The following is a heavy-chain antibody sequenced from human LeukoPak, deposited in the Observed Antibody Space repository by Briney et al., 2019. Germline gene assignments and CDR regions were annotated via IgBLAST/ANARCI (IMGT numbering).Heavy chain of an antibody. CDR2: INHSGRT. CDR1: GGSFSDYF. D-gene: IGHD2-2*01. CDR3: ARDVVVVPAAIHYGMDV. J-gene: IGHJ6*02. V-gene: IGHV4-34*01. Sequence: SETLSLTCAVYGGSFSDYFWGWIRQPPGKGLEWVGEINHSGRTYYNPSLKSRVTISVDTSKNQFSLNLSSVTAADTAVYYCARDVVVVPAAIHYGMDVWGQGTTVTVSS.